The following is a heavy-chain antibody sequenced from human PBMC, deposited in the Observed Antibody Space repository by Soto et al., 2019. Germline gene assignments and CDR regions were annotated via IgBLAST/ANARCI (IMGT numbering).Heavy chain of an antibody. CDR3: ARVRVATIGY. Sequence: QVQLQESGPGLVKPSETLSLTCTVSGGSVSSGSYYWSWIRQPPGKGLEWIGYTYYSGSTNYNPSLKSRVTISVDTSKNQFSLKLSSVTAADTAVYYCARVRVATIGYWGQGTLVTVSS. V-gene: IGHV4-61*01. D-gene: IGHD5-12*01. CDR2: TYYSGST. J-gene: IGHJ4*02. CDR1: GGSVSSGSYY.